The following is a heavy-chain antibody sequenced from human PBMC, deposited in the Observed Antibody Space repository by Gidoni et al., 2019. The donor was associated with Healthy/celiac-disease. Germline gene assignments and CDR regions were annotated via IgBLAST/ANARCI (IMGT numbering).Heavy chain of an antibody. CDR2: IYSGGST. CDR1: GFTVSRNY. V-gene: IGHV3-53*02. CDR3: ASPTAYYDFWSGYYYGMDV. J-gene: IGHJ6*02. D-gene: IGHD3-3*01. Sequence: EVQLVETGGGLIQPGGSLRLSCAASGFTVSRNYMGWVRQAPGKGLEWVSVIYSGGSTYYADSVKGRFTISRDNSKNTLYLQMNSLRAEDTAVYYCASPTAYYDFWSGYYYGMDVWGQGTTVTVSS.